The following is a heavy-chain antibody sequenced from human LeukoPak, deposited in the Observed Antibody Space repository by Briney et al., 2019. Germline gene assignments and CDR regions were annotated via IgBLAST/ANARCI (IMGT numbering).Heavy chain of an antibody. Sequence: ASVKVSFKASGYTFTSYGISWVRQAPGQGLEWMGWISAYNGNTNYAQKLQGRVTMTTDTSTSTAYMELRRVRSEDTGVYYCVLVLGGEVPYGMDVWGQGTTVTVSS. CDR2: ISAYNGNT. J-gene: IGHJ6*01. CDR1: GYTFTSYG. V-gene: IGHV1-18*01. D-gene: IGHD3-16*01. CDR3: VLVLGGEVPYGMDV.